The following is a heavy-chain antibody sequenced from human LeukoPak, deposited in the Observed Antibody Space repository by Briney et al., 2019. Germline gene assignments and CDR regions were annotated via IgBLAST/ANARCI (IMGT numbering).Heavy chain of an antibody. Sequence: NPSETLSLTCAVYGGSFSDYYWSWIRQPPGKGLEWIGEINHGGSTNYNPSLKRRVTLSVDTSKDQFSLMLSSVTAADTAVYYCARVPLGFLEPLDYWGQGTLVIVSS. D-gene: IGHD3-3*01. CDR1: GGSFSDYY. V-gene: IGHV4-34*01. CDR3: ARVPLGFLEPLDY. CDR2: INHGGST. J-gene: IGHJ4*02.